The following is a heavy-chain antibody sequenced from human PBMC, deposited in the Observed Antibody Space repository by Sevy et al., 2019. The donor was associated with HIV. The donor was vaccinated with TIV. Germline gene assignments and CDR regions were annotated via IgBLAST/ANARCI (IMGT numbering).Heavy chain of an antibody. V-gene: IGHV3-30*03. CDR1: GFTFSDHG. CDR3: ARKYSGGDYGMDV. Sequence: GGSLRLSCEASGFTFSDHGMNWVRQAPGKGLEWVALISFDGSVKYYADSVKGRFTISRDNSKNTLYLQTTGLRVEDTAVYYCARKYSGGDYGMDVWGQGTTVTVSS. D-gene: IGHD3-10*01. J-gene: IGHJ6*02. CDR2: ISFDGSVK.